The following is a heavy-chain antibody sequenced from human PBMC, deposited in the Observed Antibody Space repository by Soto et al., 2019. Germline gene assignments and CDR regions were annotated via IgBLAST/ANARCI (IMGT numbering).Heavy chain of an antibody. D-gene: IGHD3-16*01. J-gene: IGHJ6*02. CDR1: GFTFSSYA. CDR3: AKFEANDFRLYGMGV. CDR2: ISSSGYI. V-gene: IGHV3-23*01. Sequence: EVQVLESGGGLVQPGGSLRLSCAASGFTFSSYAMSWVLQAPGKGLEWVSTISSSGYIYYVDSVKGRFTISRDNSKNTLSLQMNSLRAEDTAVYYCAKFEANDFRLYGMGVWGQGTTVTVSS.